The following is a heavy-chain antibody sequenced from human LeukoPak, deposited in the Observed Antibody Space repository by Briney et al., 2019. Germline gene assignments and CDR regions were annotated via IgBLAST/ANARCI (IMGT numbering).Heavy chain of an antibody. J-gene: IGHJ4*02. CDR3: ARQGWAQYPHY. CDR1: GYSFPSYW. Sequence: GESLKISCKGSGYSFPSYWIGWVRQMPGKGLEWMGIIYPGGSDTRYSPSFQGQVTISADKSISTAYLQWSSLKASDSAMYYCARQGWAQYPHYWGQGTLVTVSS. D-gene: IGHD5-24*01. CDR2: IYPGGSDT. V-gene: IGHV5-51*01.